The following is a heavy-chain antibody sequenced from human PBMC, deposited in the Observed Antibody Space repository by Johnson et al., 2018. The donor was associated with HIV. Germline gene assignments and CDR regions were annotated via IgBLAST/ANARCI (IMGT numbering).Heavy chain of an antibody. CDR1: GFTFDYYD. Sequence: VQLVESGGGVIRPGGSLRLSCAASGFTFDYYDMNWVRQVPGKGLEWVSGINWDGSRTGYVDSVKGRFTISRDNAKNTVYLQMNRLRAEDTAVYYCASRSNWYYPVGAFDLWGQGTMVTVSS. D-gene: IGHD6-13*01. CDR3: ASRSNWYYPVGAFDL. J-gene: IGHJ3*01. CDR2: INWDGSRT. V-gene: IGHV3-20*04.